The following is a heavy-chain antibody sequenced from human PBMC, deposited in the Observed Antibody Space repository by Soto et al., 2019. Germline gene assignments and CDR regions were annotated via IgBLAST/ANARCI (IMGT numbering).Heavy chain of an antibody. CDR3: ARHAAVAFVSSSAPFDY. Sequence: SETLSLTCIVSNGSISSRSSYWGWIRQTPGKGLEWIGSIYFIGNTYYNPSLKSRVTISVDTSKTQFSLKLNSVTAADTAVYYCARHAAVAFVSSSAPFDYWGQGTLVTVS. CDR1: NGSISSRSSY. CDR2: IYFIGNT. V-gene: IGHV4-39*01. D-gene: IGHD6-6*01. J-gene: IGHJ4*02.